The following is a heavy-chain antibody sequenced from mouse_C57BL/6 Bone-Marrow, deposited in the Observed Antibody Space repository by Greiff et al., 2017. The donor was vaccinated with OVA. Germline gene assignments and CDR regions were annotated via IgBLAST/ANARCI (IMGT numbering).Heavy chain of an antibody. CDR1: GYTFTSYG. CDR3: ARWDYGSSFYWYFDV. D-gene: IGHD1-1*01. J-gene: IGHJ1*03. Sequence: QVQLQQSGAELARPGASVKLSCKASGYTFTSYGISWVKQRTGQGLEWIGEIYPRSGNTYYNAKFKGKATLTADKSSSTAYMELRSLTSEDSAVYFCARWDYGSSFYWYFDVWGTGTTVTVSS. CDR2: IYPRSGNT. V-gene: IGHV1-81*01.